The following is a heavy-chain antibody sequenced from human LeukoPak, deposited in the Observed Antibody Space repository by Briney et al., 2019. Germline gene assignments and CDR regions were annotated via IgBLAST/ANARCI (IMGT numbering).Heavy chain of an antibody. V-gene: IGHV2-70*11. CDR1: GFSLSNNGMC. CDR2: IDWDDDK. Sequence: ESGPALVKPTQTLTLTCTFSGFSLSNNGMCVTWIRQPPGKALEWLARIDWDDDKSYSAYLKTRITISKDTSKNQVVLTMTNMDPVDTATYYCARIRGTYCGTTTCSFEDFWGQGTLVTVSS. D-gene: IGHD2-2*01. CDR3: ARIRGTYCGTTTCSFEDF. J-gene: IGHJ4*02.